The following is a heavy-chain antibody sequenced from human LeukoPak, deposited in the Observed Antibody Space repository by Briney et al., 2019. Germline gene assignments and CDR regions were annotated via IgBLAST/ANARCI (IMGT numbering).Heavy chain of an antibody. D-gene: IGHD6-13*01. Sequence: GGSLRLSCAASGFTFSSYSMNWVRQAPGKGLEWVSSISSSSSYIYYADSVKGRFTISRDNAKNSLYLQMISLRAEDTAVYYCARVIAGIAAAGTDYWGQGTLVTVSS. J-gene: IGHJ4*02. CDR3: ARVIAGIAAAGTDY. CDR2: ISSSSSYI. CDR1: GFTFSSYS. V-gene: IGHV3-21*04.